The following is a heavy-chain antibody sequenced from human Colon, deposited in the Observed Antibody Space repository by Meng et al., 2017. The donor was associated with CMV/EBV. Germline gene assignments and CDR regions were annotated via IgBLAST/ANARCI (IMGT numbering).Heavy chain of an antibody. J-gene: IGHJ4*02. CDR3: ARDKDVVLIPAAFDH. CDR1: VGTFTSYA. D-gene: IGHD2-2*01. Sequence: VGTFTSYAISWERQAPGQGLEWMGGIITIFGTANYAQKCQGRVTMTTDTSTNTAYMELRGLTSDDTAVYFCARDKDVVLIPAAFDHWGQGTLVTVSS. CDR2: IITIFGTA. V-gene: IGHV1-69*05.